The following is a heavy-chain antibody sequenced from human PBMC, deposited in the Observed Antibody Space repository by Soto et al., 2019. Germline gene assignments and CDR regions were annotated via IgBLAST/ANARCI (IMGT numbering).Heavy chain of an antibody. Sequence: SETLSLTCAVYGGSFSGYYWSWIRQPPGKGLQWIGEIYHSGSTNYNPSLKSRVTISVDKSKNQFSLKLNTVTAADTAVYYCARTNYGDCWGVGYWGQGILVTVSS. V-gene: IGHV4-34*01. CDR3: ARTNYGDCWGVGY. D-gene: IGHD4-17*01. J-gene: IGHJ4*02. CDR1: GGSFSGYY. CDR2: IYHSGST.